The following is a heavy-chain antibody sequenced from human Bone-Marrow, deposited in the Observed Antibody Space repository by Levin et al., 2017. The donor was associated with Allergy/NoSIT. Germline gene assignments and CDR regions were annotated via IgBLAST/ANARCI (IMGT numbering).Heavy chain of an antibody. V-gene: IGHV3-23*01. CDR1: GFSFSRYV. CDR3: ARDQDYYDSSGFSH. D-gene: IGHD3-22*01. J-gene: IGHJ4*02. CDR2: INSHGNT. Sequence: GGSLRLSCAASGFSFSRYVMGWVRQAPGKGLEWVSSINSHGNTDYSDSVKGRFTISRDNSKNNLYLELTSLRDEDTALYYCARDQDYYDSSGFSHWGQGTLVTVSS.